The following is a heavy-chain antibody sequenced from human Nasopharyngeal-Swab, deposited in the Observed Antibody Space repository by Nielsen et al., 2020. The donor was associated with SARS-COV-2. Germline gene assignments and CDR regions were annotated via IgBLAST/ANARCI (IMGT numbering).Heavy chain of an antibody. D-gene: IGHD3-22*01. CDR1: GFTFSDYY. CDR2: ISSSSSYT. J-gene: IGHJ4*02. CDR3: ARVNYDSSGYYGGYYFDY. V-gene: IGHV3-11*06. Sequence: GESLKISCAASGFTFSDYYMSWIRHAPGKGLEWVSYISSSSSYTNYADSVKGRFTISRDNAKNSLYLQMNSLRAEDTAVYYCARVNYDSSGYYGGYYFDYWGQGTLVTVSS.